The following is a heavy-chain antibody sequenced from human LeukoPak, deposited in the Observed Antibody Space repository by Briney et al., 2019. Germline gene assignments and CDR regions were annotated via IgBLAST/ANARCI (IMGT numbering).Heavy chain of an antibody. D-gene: IGHD4-17*01. V-gene: IGHV3-33*08. CDR2: IWYDGSNK. J-gene: IGHJ4*02. CDR3: AREIYGDYAGGFDY. Sequence: GGSLRLSCAASGFTFSNFWMNWVRQAPGKGLEWVAVIWYDGSNKYYADSVKGRFTISRDNSKNTLYLQMNSLRAEDTAVYYCAREIYGDYAGGFDYWGQGTLVTVSS. CDR1: GFTFSNFW.